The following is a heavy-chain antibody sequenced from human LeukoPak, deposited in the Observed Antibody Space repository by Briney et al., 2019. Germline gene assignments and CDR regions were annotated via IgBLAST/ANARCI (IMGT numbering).Heavy chain of an antibody. CDR1: EFTFSDYT. J-gene: IGHJ4*02. CDR3: VRERYHGSGAPKYDF. D-gene: IGHD3-10*01. Sequence: GGSLRLSCAASEFTFSDYTINWVRQAPGKGLEGVSVISSSSSYTYYADSVKGRFTISRDNAKDSLYLQMNSLRVEDTAVYYCVRERYHGSGAPKYDFWGQGTLVTVFS. CDR2: ISSSSSYT. V-gene: IGHV3-21*06.